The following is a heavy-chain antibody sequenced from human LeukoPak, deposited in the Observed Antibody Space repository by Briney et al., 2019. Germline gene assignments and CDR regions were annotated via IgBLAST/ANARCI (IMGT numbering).Heavy chain of an antibody. V-gene: IGHV3-23*01. CDR1: GFTFSSYA. CDR3: AKDHETYYYDSSGYYY. CDR2: ISGSGGST. J-gene: IGHJ4*02. D-gene: IGHD3-22*01. Sequence: GRSLRLSCAASGFTFSSYAMSWVRQAPGKGLEWVSAISGSGGSTYYADSVKGRFTISRDNSKNTLYLQMNSLRAEDTAVYYCAKDHETYYYDSSGYYYWGQGTLVTVSS.